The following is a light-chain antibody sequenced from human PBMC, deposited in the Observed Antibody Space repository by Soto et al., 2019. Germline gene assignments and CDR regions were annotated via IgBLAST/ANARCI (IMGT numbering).Light chain of an antibody. V-gene: IGKV3-11*01. CDR2: GAS. J-gene: IGKJ5*01. CDR1: QRISSN. Sequence: EIVLTQSPGTLSLSPGERATLSCRASQRISSNLAWYQQKPGQAPRLLIYGASTRATGVPARFSGSGSETDFTLTISSLEPEDFAIYYCQQRSDWITFGQGTRLEIK. CDR3: QQRSDWIT.